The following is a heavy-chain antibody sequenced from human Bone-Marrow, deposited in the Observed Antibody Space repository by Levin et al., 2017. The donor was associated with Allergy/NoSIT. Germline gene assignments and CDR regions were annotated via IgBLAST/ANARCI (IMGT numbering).Heavy chain of an antibody. D-gene: IGHD2-2*02. V-gene: IGHV4-59*01. CDR3: ARVGCSSATGYRRNAFDI. J-gene: IGHJ3*02. CDR2: VYYSGST. CDR1: GGSTSGYY. Sequence: SETLSLTCTVSGGSTSGYYWSWIRQPPGKGLEWIGYVYYSGSTNYNPSLNSRVTISVDTSKNQFSLRLSSVTAADTAVYYCARVGCSSATGYRRNAFDIWGQGTMVTVSS.